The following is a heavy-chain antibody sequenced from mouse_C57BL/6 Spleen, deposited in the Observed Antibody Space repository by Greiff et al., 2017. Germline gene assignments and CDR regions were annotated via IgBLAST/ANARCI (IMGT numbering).Heavy chain of an antibody. V-gene: IGHV1-18*01. D-gene: IGHD4-1*01. J-gene: IGHJ1*03. CDR1: GYTFTDYN. CDR2: INPNNGGT. Sequence: EVQLQQSGPELVKPGASVTIPCKASGYTFTDYNMDWVKQSHGKSLEWIGDINPNNGGTIYNQKFKGKATLTVDKSSSTAYMELRSLTSEDTAVYYCARTGTWYFDVWGTGTTVTVSS. CDR3: ARTGTWYFDV.